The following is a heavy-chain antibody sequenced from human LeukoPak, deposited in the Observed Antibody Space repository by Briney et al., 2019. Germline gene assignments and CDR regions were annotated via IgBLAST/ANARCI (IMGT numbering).Heavy chain of an antibody. CDR2: ISGSGGST. J-gene: IGHJ4*02. CDR3: AKGARFLEWLLSHFDY. V-gene: IGHV3-23*01. Sequence: GGSLRLSCAASGFTFSSYSMNWVRQAPGKGLEWVSAISGSGGSTYYADSVKGRFTISRDNSKNTLYLQMNSLRAEDTAVYYCAKGARFLEWLLSHFDYWGQGTLVTVSS. CDR1: GFTFSSYS. D-gene: IGHD3-3*01.